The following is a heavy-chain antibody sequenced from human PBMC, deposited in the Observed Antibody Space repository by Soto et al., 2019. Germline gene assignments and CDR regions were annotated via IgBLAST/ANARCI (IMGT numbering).Heavy chain of an antibody. V-gene: IGHV1-2*02. CDR1: GYTFTDYY. CDR2: INPNSGGT. J-gene: IGHJ5*02. Sequence: GASVKVSCKASGYTFTDYYIHWVRQAPGQGLEWMGWINPNSGGTNYAQKFQGRVTMTRDTSISTAYMELSRLISDDTAVYYCARGDVRVVASFDPCGQGALVTVFS. CDR3: ARGDVRVVASFDP. D-gene: IGHD2-15*01.